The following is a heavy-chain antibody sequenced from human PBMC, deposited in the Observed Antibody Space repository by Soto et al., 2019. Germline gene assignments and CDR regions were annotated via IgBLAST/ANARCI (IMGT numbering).Heavy chain of an antibody. Sequence: ASVKVSCKVSGYTLTELSMHWVRQAPGKGLEWMGGFDPEDGETIYAQKFQGRVTMTEDTSTDTAYMELSSLRSEDTAVHYCATDYYDSSGRAFDIWGQGTMVTVSS. D-gene: IGHD3-22*01. CDR1: GYTLTELS. CDR3: ATDYYDSSGRAFDI. V-gene: IGHV1-24*01. J-gene: IGHJ3*02. CDR2: FDPEDGET.